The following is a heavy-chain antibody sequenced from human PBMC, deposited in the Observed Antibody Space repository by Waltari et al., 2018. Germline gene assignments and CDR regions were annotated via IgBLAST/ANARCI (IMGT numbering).Heavy chain of an antibody. V-gene: IGHV3-9*01. CDR3: GKDVSPGGMDV. J-gene: IGHJ6*02. CDR2: IYWNSDRI. Sequence: EVQLVESGGGLVQPGGSLRLSCAASGFTVNDRAMHWVRQAPGKGVEWVVGIYWNSDRIDYADSVKGRFTITRDNAKNSLYLQMNRLRAEDTALYYCGKDVSPGGMDVWGQGTTVTVSS. CDR1: GFTVNDRA.